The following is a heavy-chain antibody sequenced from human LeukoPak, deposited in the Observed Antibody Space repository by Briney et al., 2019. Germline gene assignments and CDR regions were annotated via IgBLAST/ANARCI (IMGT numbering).Heavy chain of an antibody. CDR1: GYTFSSYG. D-gene: IGHD5-18*01. Sequence: ASVKVSCKASGYTFSSYGYSWVRQAPGQGLEWMGWINAHNGNTNYAQKFHGRVTMTTDTSTSTAYMELRSLRSDDTAVYYCARDLRYSYAYDFDYWGQGTLVTVSS. CDR2: INAHNGNT. V-gene: IGHV1-18*04. CDR3: ARDLRYSYAYDFDY. J-gene: IGHJ4*02.